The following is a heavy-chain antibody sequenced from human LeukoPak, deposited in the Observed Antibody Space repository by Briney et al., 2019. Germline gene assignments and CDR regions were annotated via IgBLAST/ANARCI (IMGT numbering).Heavy chain of an antibody. CDR1: GYIFTDYC. CDR2: VYPGDSET. J-gene: IGHJ4*02. V-gene: IGHV5-51*01. D-gene: IGHD1-26*01. Sequence: GESLKISCKGSGYIFTDYCIGWVRQMPGGGLEWMGIVYPGDSETRYSPSFQGQVTISADKSISTAYLQWSSLKASDTAIYYCARHPSGSYSPFDYWGQGTLVTVSS. CDR3: ARHPSGSYSPFDY.